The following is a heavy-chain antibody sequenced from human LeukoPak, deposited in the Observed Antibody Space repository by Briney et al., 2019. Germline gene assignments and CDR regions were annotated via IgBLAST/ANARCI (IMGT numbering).Heavy chain of an antibody. CDR2: IGGSGGNT. V-gene: IGHV3-23*01. J-gene: IGHJ4*02. D-gene: IGHD2-8*01. CDR1: GFTCSSAP. Sequence: PGGPLRLSCAASGFTCSSAPMSWVRQAPGKGLEGVCVIGGSGGNTNYAASVRGRFTISRDNSKNTLYLQMNSLRAEDTAVYYCAQWHTVDYWGQGTLVTVSS. CDR3: AQWHTVDY.